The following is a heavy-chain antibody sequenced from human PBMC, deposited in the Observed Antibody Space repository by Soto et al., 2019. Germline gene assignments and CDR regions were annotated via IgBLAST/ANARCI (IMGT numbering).Heavy chain of an antibody. CDR2: IYYSGST. J-gene: IGHJ4*02. Sequence: PSETVFVTWTVCGGSISSDYCGWFHQPPGKGLEWTGSIYYSGSTYYNPSLKSRVTISVDTSKNQFSLKLSSVTAADTAVYYCAVQAYDILTGYYRAYFDYWGQGTLVTVSS. D-gene: IGHD3-9*01. V-gene: IGHV4-39*01. CDR3: AVQAYDILTGYYRAYFDY. CDR1: GGSISSDY.